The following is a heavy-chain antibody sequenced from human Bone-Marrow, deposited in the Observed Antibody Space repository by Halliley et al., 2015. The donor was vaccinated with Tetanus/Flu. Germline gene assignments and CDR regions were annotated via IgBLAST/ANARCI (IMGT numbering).Heavy chain of an antibody. CDR3: VGGYGWLPDF. Sequence: GLEWVPNIKQDGTLKYYADSGKGRFTISRDNAQNSLYLQMDSLRAEDTAVFYCVGGYGWLPDFWGQGTLVTVSS. J-gene: IGHJ4*02. CDR2: IKQDGTLK. V-gene: IGHV3-7*04. D-gene: IGHD3-10*01.